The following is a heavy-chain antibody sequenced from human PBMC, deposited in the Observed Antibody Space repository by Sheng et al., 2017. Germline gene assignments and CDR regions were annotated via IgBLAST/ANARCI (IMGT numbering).Heavy chain of an antibody. CDR3: ARVLQGVRGSDY. D-gene: IGHD3-10*01. CDR2: ISSSSSYI. Sequence: EVQLVESGGGLVKPGGSLRLSCATSGFIFSTYTMNWVRQAPGKGLEWVSSISSSSSYINYADSVKGRFTISRDNAKNSLYLQMNSLRAEDTAVYYCARVLQGVRGSDYWGQGTLVTVSS. V-gene: IGHV3-21*01. CDR1: GFIFSTYT. J-gene: IGHJ4*02.